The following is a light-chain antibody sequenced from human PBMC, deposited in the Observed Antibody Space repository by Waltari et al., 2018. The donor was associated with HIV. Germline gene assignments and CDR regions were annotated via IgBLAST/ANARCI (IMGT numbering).Light chain of an antibody. CDR3: QQSYRTLT. CDR1: QSISTY. CDR2: AAS. V-gene: IGKV1-39*01. J-gene: IGKJ4*01. Sequence: DIQITQSPSSLSASVGDRVTITCRASQSISTYLTWYQQKPGEAPKLLIYAASSLQSGVPSRFSGSGSGTDFTLTISNLQPEDFAIYYCQQSYRTLTFGGGTKMDIK.